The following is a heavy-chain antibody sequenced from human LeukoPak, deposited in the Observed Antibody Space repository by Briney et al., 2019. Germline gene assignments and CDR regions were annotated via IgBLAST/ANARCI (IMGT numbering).Heavy chain of an antibody. D-gene: IGHD3-10*01. CDR1: GGSISSSNFY. V-gene: IGHV4-39*01. CDR2: IYYSGST. J-gene: IGHJ4*02. CDR3: ARRRGVYYFDY. Sequence: PSETLSLTCTVSGGSISSSNFYWGWIRQSPGKGLEWIGSIYYSGSTYYNASLKSRVTISVDTSKNQFSLGLSSVTATDTAVYYCARRRGVYYFDYWGQGTLVTVSS.